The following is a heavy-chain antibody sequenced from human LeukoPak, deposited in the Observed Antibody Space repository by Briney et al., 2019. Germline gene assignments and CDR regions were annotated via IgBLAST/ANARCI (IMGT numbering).Heavy chain of an antibody. V-gene: IGHV3-30-3*01. CDR2: VTYDGSNK. CDR1: GITFRSNA. D-gene: IGHD6-19*01. CDR3: AKVAGQAYYFDY. Sequence: GGSLRLSCAASGITFRSNAMHWVRQAPGKGLEWVAVVTYDGSNKYYADSVKGRFTISRDNSKNTLYLQMNSLRAEDTAVYYCAKVAGQAYYFDYWGQGTLVTVSS. J-gene: IGHJ4*02.